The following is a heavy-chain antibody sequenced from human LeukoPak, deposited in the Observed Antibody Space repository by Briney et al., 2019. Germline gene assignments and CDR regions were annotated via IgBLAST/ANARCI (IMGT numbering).Heavy chain of an antibody. CDR2: IYYSGST. Sequence: SETLSLTCTVSGGSISSSSYYWGWIRQPPGKGLEWIGSIYYSGSTYYNPSLKSRVTISVDTSKNQFSLKLSSVTAADTAVYYCASPSGSGWYNAFDIWGQGTMVTVSS. V-gene: IGHV4-39*01. D-gene: IGHD6-19*01. J-gene: IGHJ3*02. CDR1: GGSISSSSYY. CDR3: ASPSGSGWYNAFDI.